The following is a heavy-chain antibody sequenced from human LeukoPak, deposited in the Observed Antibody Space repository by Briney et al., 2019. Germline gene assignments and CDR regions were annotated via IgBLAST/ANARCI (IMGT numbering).Heavy chain of an antibody. J-gene: IGHJ2*01. Sequence: GGSLRLSRAASGFTFSSYAMSWVRPAPGKGLEWVSAICGSGGSTYYADSVKGRFTISRDNSKIALYLQMNSLRTEDAAVYYCAKSLYDFWSGYLGWYYDLWGRGTLVSVSS. D-gene: IGHD3-3*01. CDR3: AKSLYDFWSGYLGWYYDL. CDR2: ICGSGGST. CDR1: GFTFSSYA. V-gene: IGHV3-23*01.